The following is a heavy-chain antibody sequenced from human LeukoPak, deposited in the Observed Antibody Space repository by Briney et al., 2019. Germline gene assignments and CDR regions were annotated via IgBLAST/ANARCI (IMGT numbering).Heavy chain of an antibody. Sequence: ASVKVSCKASGYTVTGYYIHWVRQAPGQGLEWMGRISAYNGNTNYAQKLQGRVTMTTDTSTSTAYMELRSLRSDDTAVYYCASLGGSGSYYTGYYYYMDVWGKGTTVTISS. J-gene: IGHJ6*03. CDR1: GYTVTGYY. CDR3: ASLGGSGSYYTGYYYYMDV. D-gene: IGHD3-10*01. CDR2: ISAYNGNT. V-gene: IGHV1-18*04.